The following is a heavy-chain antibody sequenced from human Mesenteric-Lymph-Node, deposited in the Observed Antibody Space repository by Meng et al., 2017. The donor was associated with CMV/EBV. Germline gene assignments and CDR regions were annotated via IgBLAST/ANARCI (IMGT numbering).Heavy chain of an antibody. J-gene: IGHJ4*02. D-gene: IGHD6-6*01. V-gene: IGHV3-23*03. CDR1: GFTFDDYT. Sequence: GGSLRLSCAASGFTFDDYTMHWVRQAPGKGLEWVSVIYSGAGGTHYADSVKGRFTISRDNSKNSLYLQMNSLRAEDTAVYYCARVASSSSPHFGYWGQGTLVTVSS. CDR3: ARVASSSSPHFGY. CDR2: IYSGAGGT.